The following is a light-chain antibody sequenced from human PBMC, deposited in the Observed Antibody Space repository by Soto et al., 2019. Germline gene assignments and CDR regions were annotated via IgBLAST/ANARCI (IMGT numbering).Light chain of an antibody. Sequence: QSALTQPASVSGSPGQSIAISCTGTSSDVGGYNSVSWYQQHPGKAPKLLIYDVSNRPSGVSNRFSGSKSGNTASLTISGLQAEDEADYYCSSYATGGSYFFGTGTKLTVL. CDR1: SSDVGGYNS. V-gene: IGLV2-14*01. J-gene: IGLJ1*01. CDR2: DVS. CDR3: SSYATGGSYF.